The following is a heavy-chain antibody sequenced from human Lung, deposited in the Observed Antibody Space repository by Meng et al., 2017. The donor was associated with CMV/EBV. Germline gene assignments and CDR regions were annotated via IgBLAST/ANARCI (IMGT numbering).Heavy chain of an antibody. CDR2: ISTNTGTP. CDR3: ARGGNFDP. D-gene: IGHD2/OR15-2a*01. V-gene: IGHV7-4-1*02. Sequence: QRVQSGSELKKPGASGKVSCKASGYTFSTYTINWVRQAHGRGLEWMGWISTNTGTPTYTQGFTGRFVFSLDTSVSTAYLQISSLKAEDTAVYYCARGGNFDPWGQGTLVTVSS. J-gene: IGHJ5*02. CDR1: GYTFSTYT.